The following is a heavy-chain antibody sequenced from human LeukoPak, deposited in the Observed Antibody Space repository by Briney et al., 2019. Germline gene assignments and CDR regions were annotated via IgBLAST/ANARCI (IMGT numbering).Heavy chain of an antibody. CDR1: GFPFSSYW. D-gene: IGHD3-22*01. V-gene: IGHV3-7*01. J-gene: IGHJ4*02. CDR3: AREVAMIVVVTAGLDY. Sequence: NPGGSLRLSCGASGFPFSSYWVRWVPQAPGKGVEWVANIKQDGSEKYYVDSVKGRFTISRDNAKNSLYLQMNSRSAEDTAVYYCAREVAMIVVVTAGLDYWGQGTLVTVSS. CDR2: IKQDGSEK.